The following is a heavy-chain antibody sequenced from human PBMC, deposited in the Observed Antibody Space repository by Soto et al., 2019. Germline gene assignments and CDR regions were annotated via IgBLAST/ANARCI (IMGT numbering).Heavy chain of an antibody. CDR1: GYMFTAYY. CDR3: ARDPPRQYYVQSIADY. CDR2: INPSSGGP. Sequence: SGPTLVNPPASVKVSCKTSGYMFTAYYIHWVRQAPGQGLEWMGYINPSSGGPISAQKFQARVTLSRDTSTRTAYMELTNLRSDDTAVYYCARDPPRQYYVQSIADYWGQGTLVNVSS. V-gene: IGHV1-2*02. D-gene: IGHD3-10*02. J-gene: IGHJ4*02.